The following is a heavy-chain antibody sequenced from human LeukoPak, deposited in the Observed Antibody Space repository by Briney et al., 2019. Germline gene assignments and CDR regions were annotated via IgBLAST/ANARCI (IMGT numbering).Heavy chain of an antibody. V-gene: IGHV3-30-3*01. Sequence: GGSLRLSCAVSGFTFSNYAIHWVRQAPGKGLEWVAVISYDGSYKSYADSVKGRFTISRDNSKNTLYLQMNSLRADDTAVYYCARDRYYDVLGRDAFDLWGQGTMVTVSS. CDR1: GFTFSNYA. CDR3: ARDRYYDVLGRDAFDL. CDR2: ISYDGSYK. D-gene: IGHD3-3*01. J-gene: IGHJ3*01.